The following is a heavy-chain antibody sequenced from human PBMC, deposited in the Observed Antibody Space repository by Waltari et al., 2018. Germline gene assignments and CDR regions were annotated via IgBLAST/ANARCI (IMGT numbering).Heavy chain of an antibody. CDR3: ARDLYHAMDV. Sequence: EVRLVESGGGLVQPVGSLRLSCAAAGFTFRRHWVHWVRQVPGTGLMWVERVKDDGRSIRYADSVKGRFSISRDNAKNTLYLQMNSLRAEDTAVYYCARDLYHAMDVWGQGTTVIVSS. J-gene: IGHJ6*02. CDR2: VKDDGRSI. CDR1: GFTFRRHW. V-gene: IGHV3-74*01.